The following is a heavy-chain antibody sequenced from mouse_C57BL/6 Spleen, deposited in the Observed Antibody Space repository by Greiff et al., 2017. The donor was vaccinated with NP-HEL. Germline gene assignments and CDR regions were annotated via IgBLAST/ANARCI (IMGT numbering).Heavy chain of an antibody. CDR3: ARTGDQEAMDY. Sequence: EVKLMESGGGLVQPGGSLKLSCAASGFTFSDYGMAWVRQAPRKGPEWVAFISNLAYSIYYADTVTGRFTISRENAKNTLYLEMSSLRSEDTAMYYCARTGDQEAMDYWGQGTSVTVSS. J-gene: IGHJ4*01. CDR1: GFTFSDYG. V-gene: IGHV5-15*01. CDR2: ISNLAYSI.